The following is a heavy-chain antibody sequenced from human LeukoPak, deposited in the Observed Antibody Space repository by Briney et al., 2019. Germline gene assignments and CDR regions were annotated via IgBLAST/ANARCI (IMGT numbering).Heavy chain of an antibody. CDR2: INPNSGGT. CDR1: GYTFTGYY. CDR3: ARGPSQIMENYMDV. D-gene: IGHD3-16*01. J-gene: IGHJ6*03. V-gene: IGHV1-2*02. Sequence: ASVKVSCNASGYTFTGYYVHWVRQAPGQGLEWMGWINPNSGGTNYAQKFRGRVTMTRDTSISTAYMELSRLRSDDTAVYYCARGPSQIMENYMDVWGKGTTVTVSS.